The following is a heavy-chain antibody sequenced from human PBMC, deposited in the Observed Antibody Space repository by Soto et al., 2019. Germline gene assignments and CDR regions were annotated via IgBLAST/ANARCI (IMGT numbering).Heavy chain of an antibody. J-gene: IGHJ4*02. V-gene: IGHV3-48*02. Sequence: EVQLVESGGGLVQPGGSLRLSCAASRFTFSMYSMNWVRQAPGKGLEWVSYISSGSRPIYYADSVKGRFTISRGNAKNSLYLHMNSLRDEDTAVYYCARSLGMLDTASDYWGQGTLVTVSS. CDR3: ARSLGMLDTASDY. CDR2: ISSGSRPI. CDR1: RFTFSMYS. D-gene: IGHD5-18*01.